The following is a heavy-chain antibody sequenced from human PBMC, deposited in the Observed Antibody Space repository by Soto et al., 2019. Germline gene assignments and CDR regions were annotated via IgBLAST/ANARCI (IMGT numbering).Heavy chain of an antibody. CDR1: GGTFNTYG. V-gene: IGHV1-69*13. Sequence: ASVKVSCKASGGTFNTYGITWVRQAPGQGLEWMGNIIAIFGSTNYAQKFQGRVTITADESTSTGYMELSGLRSEDTAVYYCAREDSSGSYDYWGQGTLVTVSS. D-gene: IGHD6-19*01. CDR2: IIAIFGST. CDR3: AREDSSGSYDY. J-gene: IGHJ4*02.